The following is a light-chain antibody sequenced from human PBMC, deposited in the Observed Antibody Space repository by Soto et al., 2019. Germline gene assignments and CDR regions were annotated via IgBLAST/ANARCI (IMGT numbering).Light chain of an antibody. V-gene: IGLV7-43*01. CDR2: STN. CDR3: LLYYGGAQLV. CDR1: TGAVTSTNY. Sequence: QAVVTQEPSLIVSPGATVTLTCASSTGAVTSTNYPNWFQVKPGQTPRALIWSTNNKHSWTPARFSGSLLGGKAALTLSGAQPDDEADYYCLLYYGGAQLVFGGGTKVTVL. J-gene: IGLJ3*02.